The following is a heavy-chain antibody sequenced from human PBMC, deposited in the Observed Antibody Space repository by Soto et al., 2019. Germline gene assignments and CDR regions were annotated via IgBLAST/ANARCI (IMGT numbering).Heavy chain of an antibody. CDR2: IWYDGSNK. Sequence: PGGSLRLSCAASGFTFSSYGMHWVRQAPGKGLEWVAVIWYDGSNKYYADSVKGRFTISRDNSKNTLYLQMNSLRAEDTAVYYCARVIMVSDAFDIWGQGTMVTVSS. D-gene: IGHD2-8*01. CDR3: ARVIMVSDAFDI. V-gene: IGHV3-33*01. J-gene: IGHJ3*02. CDR1: GFTFSSYG.